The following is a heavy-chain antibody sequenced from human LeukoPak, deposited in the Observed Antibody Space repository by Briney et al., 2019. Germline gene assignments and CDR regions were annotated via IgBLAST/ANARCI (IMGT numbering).Heavy chain of an antibody. CDR2: IDPSDSYT. Sequence: GASLGISCRGSGYSFTTYWISWVRQMPGKGLEWMGRIDPSDSYTKYNPSFQGHVTISADKSISTAYLQWSSLKASDSAMYYCARRYSSDYYWDDWGQGTLVTVSS. D-gene: IGHD6-25*01. CDR1: GYSFTTYW. J-gene: IGHJ4*02. CDR3: ARRYSSDYYWDD. V-gene: IGHV5-10-1*01.